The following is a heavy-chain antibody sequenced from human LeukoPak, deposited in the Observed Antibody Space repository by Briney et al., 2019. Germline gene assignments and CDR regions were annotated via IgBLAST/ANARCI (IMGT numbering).Heavy chain of an antibody. CDR2: INHSGST. V-gene: IGHV4-34*01. Sequence: SSETLSLTCAVYGVSFSGYYWSWIRQPSGKGLEWIGEINHSGSTNYNPSLKSRVTISVDTSKNQFSLKLSSVTAADTAVYYCARCDYDFWSGPGLDNWFDPWGQGTLVTVSS. CDR1: GVSFSGYY. J-gene: IGHJ5*02. CDR3: ARCDYDFWSGPGLDNWFDP. D-gene: IGHD3-3*01.